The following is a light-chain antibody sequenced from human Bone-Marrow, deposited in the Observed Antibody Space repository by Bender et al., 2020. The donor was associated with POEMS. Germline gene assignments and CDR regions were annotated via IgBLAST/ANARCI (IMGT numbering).Light chain of an antibody. CDR3: QAWDGSTVV. Sequence: SYKLTQPPSVSVSPGQTVRITCSGDRLEDKYASWYRQKPGQSPVLVIYEDTKRPSGIPERLSASNSGNTATLTISATQAMDEADYYCQAWDGSTVVIGGGTKLTVL. CDR2: EDT. J-gene: IGLJ3*02. CDR1: RLEDKY. V-gene: IGLV3-1*01.